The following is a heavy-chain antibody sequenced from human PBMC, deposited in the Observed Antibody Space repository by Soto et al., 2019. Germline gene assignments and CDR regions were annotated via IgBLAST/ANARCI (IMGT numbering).Heavy chain of an antibody. CDR3: ARLYLLDDYVRGESEYYFDY. CDR2: IIPIFGTA. V-gene: IGHV1-69*01. Sequence: QVQLVQSGAEVKKPGSSVKVSCKASGGTFSSYAISWVRQAPGQGLEWMGGIIPIFGTANYAQKFQGRVTITADESTSTAYMELSSLRSEDTAVYYCARLYLLDDYVRGESEYYFDYWGQGTLVTVSS. J-gene: IGHJ4*02. D-gene: IGHD3-16*01. CDR1: GGTFSSYA.